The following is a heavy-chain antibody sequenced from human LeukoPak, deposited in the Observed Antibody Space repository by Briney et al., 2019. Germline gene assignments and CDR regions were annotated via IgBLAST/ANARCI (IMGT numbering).Heavy chain of an antibody. Sequence: GGSLRLSCAASGFIFSTYSMNWVRQAPGKGLEWASSIRSSSTYTYYADSVKGRFTISRDNAKNSLYLQMNGLRAEDTAAYYCARVVYSSWTIDYWGQGTLVTVSS. D-gene: IGHD6-6*01. J-gene: IGHJ4*02. CDR2: IRSSSTYT. CDR3: ARVVYSSWTIDY. V-gene: IGHV3-21*01. CDR1: GFIFSTYS.